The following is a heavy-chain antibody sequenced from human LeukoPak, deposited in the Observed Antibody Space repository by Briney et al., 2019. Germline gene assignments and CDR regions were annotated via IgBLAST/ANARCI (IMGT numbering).Heavy chain of an antibody. J-gene: IGHJ4*02. CDR2: IYFSGNT. V-gene: IGHV4-59*01. Sequence: KPSETLSLTCTVSSGSIDNYYWSWIRQPPGKGLEWIAHIYFSGNTNYNPSLKSRVTISVDRSKNQFSLKLRSVTAADTAVYYCARHLWSVYHKFDYWGQGFLVTVSS. CDR3: ARHLWSVYHKFDY. CDR1: SGSIDNYY. D-gene: IGHD3-3*01.